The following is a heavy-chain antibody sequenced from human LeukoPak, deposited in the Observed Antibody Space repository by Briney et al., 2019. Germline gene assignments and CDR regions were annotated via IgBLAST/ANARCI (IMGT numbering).Heavy chain of an antibody. Sequence: SETLSLTCTVSGYSISSGYYWGWIRQPPGKGLEWIGSIYHSGSTYYNPSLKSRVTISVDTSKNQFSLKLSSVTAADTAVYYCARVGKVVITSSDYWGQGTLSPSPQ. J-gene: IGHJ4*02. CDR1: GYSISSGYY. D-gene: IGHD3-22*01. V-gene: IGHV4-38-2*02. CDR3: ARVGKVVITSSDY. CDR2: IYHSGST.